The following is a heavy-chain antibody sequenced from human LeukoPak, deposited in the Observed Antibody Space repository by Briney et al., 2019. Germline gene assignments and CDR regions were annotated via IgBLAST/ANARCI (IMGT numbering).Heavy chain of an antibody. D-gene: IGHD3-22*01. CDR3: ARAAESWLQPDYYMDV. J-gene: IGHJ6*03. CDR1: GGSISSSSYY. Sequence: PSETLSLTCTVSGGSISSSSYYWGWIRQPPGKGLEWIGSIYYSGSTNYNPSLKSRVTISVDTSKNQFSLKLSSVTAADTAVYYCARAAESWLQPDYYMDVWGKGTTVTVSS. CDR2: IYYSGST. V-gene: IGHV4-39*07.